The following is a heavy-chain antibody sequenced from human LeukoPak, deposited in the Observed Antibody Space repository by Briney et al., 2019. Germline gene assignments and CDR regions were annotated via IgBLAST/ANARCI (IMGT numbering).Heavy chain of an antibody. J-gene: IGHJ5*02. Sequence: KASETLSLTCAVYGGSFSGYYWSWIRQPPGKGLEWIGEINHSGSTNYNPSLKSRVTISVDTSKNQFSLKLSSVTAADTAVYYCATHSGFTAGWFDPWGQGTLVTVSS. CDR1: GGSFSGYY. CDR2: INHSGST. V-gene: IGHV4-34*01. CDR3: ATHSGFTAGWFDP. D-gene: IGHD6-25*01.